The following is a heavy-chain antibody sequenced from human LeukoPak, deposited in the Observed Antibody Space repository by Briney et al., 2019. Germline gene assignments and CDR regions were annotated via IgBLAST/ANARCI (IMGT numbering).Heavy chain of an antibody. J-gene: IGHJ4*02. CDR3: TRQYNKGLDY. CDR1: GYTFTSYD. V-gene: IGHV1-8*03. CDR2: MNPNSGNT. D-gene: IGHD1-14*01. Sequence: GASVKVSCKASGYTFTSYDINWVRQATGQGLEWMGWMNPNSGNTGYAQKFQGRVTITRNTSISTAYMELNSLRPEDTAIYYCTRQYNKGLDYWGQGTLVTVSS.